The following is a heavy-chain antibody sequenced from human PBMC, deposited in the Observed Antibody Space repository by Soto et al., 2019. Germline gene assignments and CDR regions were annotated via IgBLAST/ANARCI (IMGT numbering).Heavy chain of an antibody. CDR2: IYPGDSDT. CDR3: ARHLPMVRGYYYYGMDV. J-gene: IGHJ6*02. Sequence: HGESLKISCKGSGYSFTSYWIGWVRQMPGKGLEWMGLIYPGDSDTRYSPSFQGQVTISADKSISTAYLQWSSLKASDTAMYYCARHLPMVRGYYYYGMDVWGQGTTVTVSS. D-gene: IGHD3-10*01. CDR1: GYSFTSYW. V-gene: IGHV5-51*01.